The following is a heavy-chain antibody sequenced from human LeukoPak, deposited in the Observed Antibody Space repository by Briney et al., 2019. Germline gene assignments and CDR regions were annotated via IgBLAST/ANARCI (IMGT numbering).Heavy chain of an antibody. Sequence: SQTLSLTCTVSGGSISSGSYYWSWIRQPAGKGLEWIGRIYTSGSTNYNPSLKSRVTISVDTSKNQFSLKLSSVTAADTAVYYCARASHRYAFDIWGQGTMVTVSS. CDR1: GGSISSGSYY. CDR3: ARASHRYAFDI. J-gene: IGHJ3*02. CDR2: IYTSGST. V-gene: IGHV4-61*02.